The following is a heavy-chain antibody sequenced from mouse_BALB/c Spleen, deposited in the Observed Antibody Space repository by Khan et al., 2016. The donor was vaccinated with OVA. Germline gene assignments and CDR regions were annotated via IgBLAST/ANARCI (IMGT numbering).Heavy chain of an antibody. Sequence: QVQLQQSGAELARPGASVKMSCKASGYTFTSYTIHWIKKRPGQGLEWIGYINPSHGYTNYNQKFKDKATLTTDKSSTTAYLQLSSLTSDESAVYNCVRDGAYHRNDGWFAYWGQGTLVTVSA. V-gene: IGHV1-4*01. CDR1: GYTFTSYT. D-gene: IGHD2-14*01. J-gene: IGHJ3*01. CDR2: INPSHGYT. CDR3: VRDGAYHRNDGWFAY.